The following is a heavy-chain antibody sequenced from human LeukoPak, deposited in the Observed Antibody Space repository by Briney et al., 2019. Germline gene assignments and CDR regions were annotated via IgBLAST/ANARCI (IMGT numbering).Heavy chain of an antibody. J-gene: IGHJ4*02. Sequence: ASVKVSCKASGYTFTSYGIRWVRQAPGQGLEWMGWISAYNGNTNYAQKLQGRVTMTTDTSTSTAYMELRSLRSDDTAVYYCARAGLYDSSGYYGGYWGQGTLVTVSS. CDR1: GYTFTSYG. D-gene: IGHD3-22*01. CDR2: ISAYNGNT. V-gene: IGHV1-18*01. CDR3: ARAGLYDSSGYYGGY.